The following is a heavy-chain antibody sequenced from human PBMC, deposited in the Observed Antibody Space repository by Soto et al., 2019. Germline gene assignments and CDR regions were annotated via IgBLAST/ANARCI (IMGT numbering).Heavy chain of an antibody. CDR3: AKRSGVVAATPMDY. D-gene: IGHD2-15*01. Sequence: GASVNVSCNASGGTFSSYTISWVRQAPGQGLEWMGRIIPILGIANYAQKFQGRVTITADKSTSTAYMELSSLRSEDTAVYYCAKRSGVVAATPMDYWGQGTLVPVSP. V-gene: IGHV1-69*02. CDR2: IIPILGIA. CDR1: GGTFSSYT. J-gene: IGHJ4*02.